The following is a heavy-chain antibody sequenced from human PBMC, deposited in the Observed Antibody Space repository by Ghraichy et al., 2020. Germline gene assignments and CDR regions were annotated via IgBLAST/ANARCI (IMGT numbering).Heavy chain of an antibody. CDR2: INPNSGGT. CDR1: GYTFTGYY. V-gene: IGHV1-2*02. D-gene: IGHD3-3*01. Sequence: ASVKVSCKASGYTFTGYYMHWVRQAPGQGLEWMGWINPNSGGTNYAQKFQGRVTMTRDTSISTAYMELSRLRSDDTAVYYCARDLRGYDFWSGYFLTGYGMDVWGQGTTVTVSS. CDR3: ARDLRGYDFWSGYFLTGYGMDV. J-gene: IGHJ6*02.